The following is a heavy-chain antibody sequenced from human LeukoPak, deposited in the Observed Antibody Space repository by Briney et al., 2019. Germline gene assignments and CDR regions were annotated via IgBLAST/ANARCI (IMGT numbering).Heavy chain of an antibody. CDR1: GFTFSSYS. CDR3: ARVGLWHYQVDS. J-gene: IGHJ4*02. V-gene: IGHV3-48*01. D-gene: IGHD1-7*01. CDR2: ITSSSSII. Sequence: GGSLRLSCAASGFTFSSYSMHWVRQAPGKGLEWVSYITSSSSIIYYGDSVKGRFTVSRDNAENSLYLQMNSLRAEDTAVYYCARVGLWHYQVDSWGQGTLVTVSS.